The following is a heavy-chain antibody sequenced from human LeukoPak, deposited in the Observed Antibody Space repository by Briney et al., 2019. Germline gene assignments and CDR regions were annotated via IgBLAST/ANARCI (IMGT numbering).Heavy chain of an antibody. CDR2: IDHSGST. V-gene: IGHV4-38-2*02. CDR1: GYSISSGYY. Sequence: SETLSLTCTVSGYSISSGYYWGWIRQPPEKGLEWTGSIDHSGSTYYNPSLKSRITISVDTSKNQFSLKLSSVTAADTAVYYCARGVIAAGGNDFDYWGQGTLVTVSS. J-gene: IGHJ4*02. D-gene: IGHD6-13*01. CDR3: ARGVIAAGGNDFDY.